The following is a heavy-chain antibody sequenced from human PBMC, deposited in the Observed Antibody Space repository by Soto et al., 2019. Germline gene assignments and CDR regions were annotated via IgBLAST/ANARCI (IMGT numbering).Heavy chain of an antibody. J-gene: IGHJ5*02. CDR1: GYTFTSYD. V-gene: IGHV1-8*01. CDR2: MNPNSGNT. Sequence: QVQLVQSGAEVKKPGASVKVSCKASGYTFTSYDINWVRQATGQGLEYLGWMNPNSGNTGYVQKFQGTVTMTWDSSITTAYMELSSLRSEDTAVYFCARGVKYGAYSRWFDPWGQGTLVTVSS. D-gene: IGHD4-17*01. CDR3: ARGVKYGAYSRWFDP.